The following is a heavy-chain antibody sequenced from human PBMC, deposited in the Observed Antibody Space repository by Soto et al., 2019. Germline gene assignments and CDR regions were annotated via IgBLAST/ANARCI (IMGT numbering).Heavy chain of an antibody. CDR2: IYYIGST. V-gene: IGHV4-59*01. Sequence: PSETLSLTCTVSGGSISSYCWSWIRQPPGEGLEWIGYIYYIGSTNYNPSLKSRVTISVDTSKNQFSLKLSSVTAADTAVYYCARGLRRQLLNWFDPWGQGTLVTVSS. D-gene: IGHD2-2*01. J-gene: IGHJ5*02. CDR1: GGSISSYC. CDR3: ARGLRRQLLNWFDP.